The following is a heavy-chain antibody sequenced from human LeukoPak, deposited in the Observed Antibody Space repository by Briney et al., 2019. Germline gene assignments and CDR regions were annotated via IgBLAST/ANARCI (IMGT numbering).Heavy chain of an antibody. V-gene: IGHV1-18*01. J-gene: IGHJ3*02. D-gene: IGHD6-19*01. CDR2: ISAYNGNT. Sequence: ASVKVSCKASGYTFTSYGISWVRQAPGQGLEWMGWISAYNGNTNYAQKLQGRVTMTTDTSTSTAYMELRSLRSDDTAVYYCATTPFGAVGNDAFDIWGQGTMVTVSS. CDR1: GYTFTSYG. CDR3: ATTPFGAVGNDAFDI.